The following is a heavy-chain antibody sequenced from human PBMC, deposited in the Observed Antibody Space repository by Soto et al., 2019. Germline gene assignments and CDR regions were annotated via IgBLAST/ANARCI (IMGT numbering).Heavy chain of an antibody. CDR3: GRAPGGTGIVDY. CDR1: GFTFSSYW. D-gene: IGHD7-27*01. V-gene: IGHV3-74*01. CDR2: INSEGTTT. J-gene: IGHJ4*02. Sequence: WGSLRLSCTASGFTFSSYWMQWFRQAPGKGLVWVSRINSEGTTTTYADSVKGRFTISRDNAKNTLFLQMNSLRAEDTAVYYCGRAPGGTGIVDYWGLGTLVTVSS.